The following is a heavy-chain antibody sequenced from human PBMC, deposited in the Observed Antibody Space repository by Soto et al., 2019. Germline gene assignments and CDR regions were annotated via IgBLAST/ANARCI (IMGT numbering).Heavy chain of an antibody. Sequence: QVQLVESGGGVVQPGRSLRLSCAASGFTFSSYGMHWVRQAPGKGLEWVAVIWYGGSNKYYADSVKGRFTISRDNSXXTLYVQMNSLRAEDTAVYYCARGVRSDYYYYGMDVWGQGTTVTVSS. D-gene: IGHD3-10*01. J-gene: IGHJ6*02. V-gene: IGHV3-33*01. CDR2: IWYGGSNK. CDR3: ARGVRSDYYYYGMDV. CDR1: GFTFSSYG.